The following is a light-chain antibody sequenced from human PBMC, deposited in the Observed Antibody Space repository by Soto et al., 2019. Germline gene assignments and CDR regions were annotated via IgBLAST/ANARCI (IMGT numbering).Light chain of an antibody. V-gene: IGKV3-15*01. J-gene: IGKJ4*01. CDR1: QNIVTN. CDR3: QQYNNWPPRLT. CDR2: DAS. Sequence: IVMTHSPVTLSVSPVERATLSFSSSQNIVTNLAWYQQKPGQAPRLVIYDASTRATDIPARFSGSGFGTEFILTISSLQSADFAVYYCQQYNNWPPRLTFGGGTKVDIK.